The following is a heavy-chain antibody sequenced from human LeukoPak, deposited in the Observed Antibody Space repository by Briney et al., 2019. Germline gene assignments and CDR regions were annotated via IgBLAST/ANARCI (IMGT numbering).Heavy chain of an antibody. V-gene: IGHV3-73*01. Sequence: GGSLKLSCAASGFTFSGSAMHWVRQASGKGLEWVGRIRSKANSYATAYAASVKGRFTISRDDSKNTAYLQMNSLRAEDTAVYYCAGNHLGYCSGGGCYKGPNYYYYMDVWGKGTTVTVSS. CDR1: GFTFSGSA. D-gene: IGHD2-15*01. J-gene: IGHJ6*03. CDR2: IRSKANSYAT. CDR3: AGNHLGYCSGGGCYKGPNYYYYMDV.